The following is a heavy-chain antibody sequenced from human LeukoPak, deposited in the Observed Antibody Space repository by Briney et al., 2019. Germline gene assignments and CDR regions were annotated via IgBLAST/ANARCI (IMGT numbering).Heavy chain of an antibody. CDR2: ISTYNGNT. CDR1: GYSFIKNG. V-gene: IGHV1-18*01. Sequence: ASVKVSCKTSGYSFIKNGINWVRQAPGQGLEWMGWISTYNGNTEFAQNLQGRVTLTTDTSTSTAHMELRSLRSDDTAVYYCARDRYTMAPGYWGQGTLVIVSS. CDR3: ARDRYTMAPGY. J-gene: IGHJ4*02. D-gene: IGHD3-16*02.